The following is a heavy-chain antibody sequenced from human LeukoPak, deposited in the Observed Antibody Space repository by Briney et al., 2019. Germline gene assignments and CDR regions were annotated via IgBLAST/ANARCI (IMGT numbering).Heavy chain of an antibody. J-gene: IGHJ4*02. CDR3: AKGGGSSWCVFDY. CDR2: ISGSGGST. V-gene: IGHV3-23*01. CDR1: GFTFSSYA. D-gene: IGHD6-13*01. Sequence: GGSLRLSCAASGFTFSSYAMSWVCQAPGKGLEWVSVISGSGGSTYYADSVKGRFTISRDNSKNTLYLQMNSLRVEDTAVYYCAKGGGSSWCVFDYWGQGTLVTVSS.